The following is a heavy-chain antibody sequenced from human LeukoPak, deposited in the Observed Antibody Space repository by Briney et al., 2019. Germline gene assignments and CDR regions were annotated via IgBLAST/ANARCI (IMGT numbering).Heavy chain of an antibody. D-gene: IGHD3-3*01. Sequence: PSETLSLTCIVSDYSITSGYYWGWIRQPPGKGLEWIGSIYYSGSTYYNPSLKSRVTISVDTSRKQFSLKLSSVTAADTAVYYCATALRFLEWLYWGQGTLVTVSS. J-gene: IGHJ4*02. CDR3: ATALRFLEWLY. CDR1: DYSITSGYY. V-gene: IGHV4-38-2*02. CDR2: IYYSGST.